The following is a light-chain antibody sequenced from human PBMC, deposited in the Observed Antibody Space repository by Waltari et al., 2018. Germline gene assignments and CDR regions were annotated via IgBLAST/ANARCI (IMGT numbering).Light chain of an antibody. CDR2: GAS. Sequence: EIVLPQSPGTLSLSPGERATLSCRASQSVSRTLAWYQQKPGQAPKLLIYGASIRATGIPDRFTGSGSGTDFSLTISSLEPEDFAIYFCQHYVRLPATFGQGTKVEIK. CDR1: QSVSRT. J-gene: IGKJ1*01. CDR3: QHYVRLPAT. V-gene: IGKV3-20*01.